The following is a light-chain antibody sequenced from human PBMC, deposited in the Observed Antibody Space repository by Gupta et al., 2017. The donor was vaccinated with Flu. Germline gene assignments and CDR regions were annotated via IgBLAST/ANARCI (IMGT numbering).Light chain of an antibody. CDR1: NIGSKS. Sequence: GQTARITCGGNNIGSKSVHWYQQKPGQAPVLVVYDDIDRPSGIPERFSGSNSGNTATLTISRVEAGDEADYYCQVWDSSSDHVVFGGGTKLTVL. CDR2: DDI. J-gene: IGLJ2*01. V-gene: IGLV3-21*02. CDR3: QVWDSSSDHVV.